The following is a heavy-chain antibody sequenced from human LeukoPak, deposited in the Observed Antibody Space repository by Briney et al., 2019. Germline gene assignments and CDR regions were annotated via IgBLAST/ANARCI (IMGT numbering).Heavy chain of an antibody. CDR3: AEDSGSGRTFDY. CDR2: ISGSNSYI. V-gene: IGHV3-21*01. CDR1: GFTFNSYS. D-gene: IGHD6-19*01. Sequence: GGSLRLSCAASGFTFNSYSMNWVRQAPGKGLEGVSSISGSNSYIYYADSMKGRFTISRDNAKNSLYLQMNSLRAEDTAVYYCAEDSGSGRTFDYWGQGTLVTVSS. J-gene: IGHJ4*02.